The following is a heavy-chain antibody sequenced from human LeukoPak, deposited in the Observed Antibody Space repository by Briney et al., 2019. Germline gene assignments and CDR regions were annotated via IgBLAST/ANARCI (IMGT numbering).Heavy chain of an antibody. Sequence: ASVKVSCKASGYIFSSYGISWVRQAPGQGLEWMGRISAYNGNTNYAQKLQGRVTMTTDTSTSTAYMDLRNLRSDDAAVYYCARGGYYYDSSAYYDDYWGQGTLVTVSS. J-gene: IGHJ4*02. CDR2: ISAYNGNT. CDR1: GYIFSSYG. V-gene: IGHV1-18*01. D-gene: IGHD3-22*01. CDR3: ARGGYYYDSSAYYDDY.